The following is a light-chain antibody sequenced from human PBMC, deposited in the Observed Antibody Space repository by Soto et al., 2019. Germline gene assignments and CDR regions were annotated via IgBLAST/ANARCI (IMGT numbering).Light chain of an antibody. V-gene: IGKV3D-15*01. CDR1: QAVSNY. CDR2: AAS. J-gene: IGKJ4*02. CDR3: QQLGSYPLT. Sequence: TQSPSSLSASAGDTATLSCRATQAVSNYLAWYQQKPGQAPGLLIYAASTRASGIPARFSGSGSETEFSLTISALQSEDFATYYCQQLGSYPLTFGEGTKVDIK.